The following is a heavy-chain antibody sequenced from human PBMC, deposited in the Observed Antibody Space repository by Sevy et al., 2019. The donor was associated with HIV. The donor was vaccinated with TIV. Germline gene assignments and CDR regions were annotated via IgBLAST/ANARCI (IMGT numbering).Heavy chain of an antibody. CDR2: ISWNSGSI. CDR1: GFTFDDYA. CDR3: AKDIGYCSGGSCYIYGMDV. D-gene: IGHD2-15*01. Sequence: GGSLRLSCAASGFTFDDYAMHWVRQAPGKGLEWVSGISWNSGSIGYADSVKGRFNISRDNVKNTLYLQMNSLRAEDTALYYCAKDIGYCSGGSCYIYGMDVWGQGTTVTVSS. J-gene: IGHJ6*02. V-gene: IGHV3-9*01.